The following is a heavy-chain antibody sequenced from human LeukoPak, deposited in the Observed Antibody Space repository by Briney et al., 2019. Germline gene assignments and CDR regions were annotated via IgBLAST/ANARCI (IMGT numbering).Heavy chain of an antibody. V-gene: IGHV4-30-4*01. CDR3: AREGRDFWSGSRGWFDP. Sequence: SETLSLTCSVSGGSVSSDDYYWSWIRQPPGKGLKWIAYTHYSGSSFYNPSLKSRITISVDTSKNQFSLRLSSVTAADTAVYYCAREGRDFWSGSRGWFDPWGQGTLVTVSS. D-gene: IGHD3-3*01. CDR1: GGSVSSDDYY. CDR2: THYSGSS. J-gene: IGHJ5*02.